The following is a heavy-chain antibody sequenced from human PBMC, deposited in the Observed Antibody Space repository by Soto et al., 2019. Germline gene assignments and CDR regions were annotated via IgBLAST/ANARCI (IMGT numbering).Heavy chain of an antibody. CDR3: AAFIWGSFRPDY. CDR2: ISAYNGNT. D-gene: IGHD3-16*02. J-gene: IGHJ4*02. CDR1: GYTFTSYH. V-gene: IGHV1-18*01. Sequence: QVQLVQSGAEMKKPGASVKVSCKASGYTFTSYHITWVRQAPGQGLEWMGWISAYNGNTNYAQSVQGRVTMTTDTSTSTGYMELRSLRSDGTAVYYCAAFIWGSFRPDYWGQGTLVTVSS.